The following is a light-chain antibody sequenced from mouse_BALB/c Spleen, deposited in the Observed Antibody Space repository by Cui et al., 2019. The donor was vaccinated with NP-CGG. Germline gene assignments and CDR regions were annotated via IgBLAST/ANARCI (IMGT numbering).Light chain of an antibody. CDR1: TGAVTTSNY. CDR3: ALWYSNHWV. Sequence: ALVTQPSALPTSPGETVTLTCRSSTGAVTTSNYANWVQEKPDHLFTGLIGGTNNRAPGVPARFSGSLIGDKAALTITGAQTEDEAIYFCALWYSNHWVFGGGTKLTVL. V-gene: IGLV1*01. J-gene: IGLJ1*01. CDR2: GTN.